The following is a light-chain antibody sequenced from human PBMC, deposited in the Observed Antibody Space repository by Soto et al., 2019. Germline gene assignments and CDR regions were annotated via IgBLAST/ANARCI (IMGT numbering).Light chain of an antibody. V-gene: IGLV2-14*01. J-gene: IGLJ2*01. Sequence: QSALTQSASVSGSPGQSITISCTGTSSDVGGYNYVSWYQQYPGKAPKLMIYDVSNRPSGVSNRFSGSKSGNTASLTISGLQAEDEADYYCSSYTSTSPVVFGGGTKLTVL. CDR2: DVS. CDR3: SSYTSTSPVV. CDR1: SSDVGGYNY.